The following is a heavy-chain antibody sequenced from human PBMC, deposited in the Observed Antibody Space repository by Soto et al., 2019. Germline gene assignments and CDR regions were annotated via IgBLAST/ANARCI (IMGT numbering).Heavy chain of an antibody. J-gene: IGHJ6*03. Sequence: QVQLQESGPGLVKPSGTLSLTCAVSSGSISSSNWWNWVRQPPGKGLEWIGGIYHSGSTNYNPSLKSRVTISVDKSKNQFSLKLSSVTAADTAVYYCAGGPPESDSSSWNGAYYYYMDVWGKGTTVTVSS. V-gene: IGHV4-4*02. CDR2: IYHSGST. CDR1: SGSISSSNW. CDR3: AGGPPESDSSSWNGAYYYYMDV. D-gene: IGHD6-13*01.